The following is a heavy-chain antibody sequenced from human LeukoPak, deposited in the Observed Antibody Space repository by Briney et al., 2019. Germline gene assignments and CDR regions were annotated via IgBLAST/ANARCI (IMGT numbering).Heavy chain of an antibody. J-gene: IGHJ3*02. D-gene: IGHD3-10*01. CDR3: ARPAYGSVADAFDI. Sequence: ASVKVSCKASGYTFTSYGISWVRQAPGQGLEWMGWISAYNGNTNYAQKLQGRVTMTTDTSTSTAYMELRSLGSDDTAVYYCARPAYGSVADAFDIWGQGTMVTVSS. CDR1: GYTFTSYG. CDR2: ISAYNGNT. V-gene: IGHV1-18*01.